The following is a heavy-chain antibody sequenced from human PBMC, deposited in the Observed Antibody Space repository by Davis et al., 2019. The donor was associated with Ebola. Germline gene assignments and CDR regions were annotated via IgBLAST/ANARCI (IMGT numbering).Heavy chain of an antibody. CDR1: GGSINSFS. J-gene: IGHJ4*02. D-gene: IGHD1-20*01. V-gene: IGHV4-59*08. CDR3: VKDDVTAGRFNY. CDR2: LFYNGDT. Sequence: MPSETLSLTCSVSGGSINSFSWTWIPQPPGKGLEWVGCLFYNGDTKYNPALESRVTISVDTSKNQFSLRLSSVTAADTAMYYCVKDDVTAGRFNYWGQGSLVTVSS.